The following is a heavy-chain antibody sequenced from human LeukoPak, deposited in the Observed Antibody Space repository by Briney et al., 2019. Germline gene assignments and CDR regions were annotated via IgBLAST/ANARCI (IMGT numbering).Heavy chain of an antibody. D-gene: IGHD4-23*01. J-gene: IGHJ4*02. Sequence: SETLSLTCTVSGGSVSSGSYYWSWIRQPPGKGLEWIGYIYYSGSTNYNPSLKSRVTISVDTSKDQFSLKLSSVTAADTAVYYCARAATVVTNLDYWGQGTLVTVSS. V-gene: IGHV4-61*01. CDR1: GGSVSSGSYY. CDR2: IYYSGST. CDR3: ARAATVVTNLDY.